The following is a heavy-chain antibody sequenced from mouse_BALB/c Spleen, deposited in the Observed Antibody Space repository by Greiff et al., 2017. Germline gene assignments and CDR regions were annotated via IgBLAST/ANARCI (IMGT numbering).Heavy chain of an antibody. D-gene: IGHD2-1*01. Sequence: QVQLKQSGPGLVAPSQSLSITCTVSGFSLTSYDISWIRQPPGKGLEWLGVIWTGGGTNYNSAFMSRLSISKDNSKSQVFLKMNSLQTDDTAIYYCVREGGNYVAAIAYWGQGTLVTVSA. CDR1: GFSLTSYD. CDR3: VREGGNYVAAIAY. V-gene: IGHV2-9-2*01. CDR2: IWTGGGT. J-gene: IGHJ3*01.